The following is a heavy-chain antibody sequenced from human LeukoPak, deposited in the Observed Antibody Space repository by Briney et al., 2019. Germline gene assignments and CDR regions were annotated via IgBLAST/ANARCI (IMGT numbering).Heavy chain of an antibody. J-gene: IGHJ5*02. CDR2: IIPIFGTA. CDR3: ARDYGYNWNYGGGGWFDP. V-gene: IGHV1-69*05. D-gene: IGHD1-7*01. Sequence: SVKVSCKASGGTFSSYAISWVRQAPGQGLEWMGRIIPIFGTANYAQKFQGKVTITTDESTSTAYMELSSLRSEDTAVYYCARDYGYNWNYGGGGWFDPWGQGTLVTVSS. CDR1: GGTFSSYA.